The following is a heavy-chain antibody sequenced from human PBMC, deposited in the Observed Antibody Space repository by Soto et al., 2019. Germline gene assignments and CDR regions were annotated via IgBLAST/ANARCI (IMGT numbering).Heavy chain of an antibody. J-gene: IGHJ5*02. CDR2: IYDSGST. CDR3: ASIYDSSGYYYGNNWFDP. V-gene: IGHV4-31*03. CDR1: GASISSGDYY. Sequence: QVQLQESGPGLVKPSQTLSLTCSVSGASISSGDYYWSWLRQHPGKVLEWIGYIYDSGSTYYNPSLKSRVTISVDTSKNQFSLKLSSVTAADTAVYYCASIYDSSGYYYGNNWFDPWGQGTLVTVSS. D-gene: IGHD3-22*01.